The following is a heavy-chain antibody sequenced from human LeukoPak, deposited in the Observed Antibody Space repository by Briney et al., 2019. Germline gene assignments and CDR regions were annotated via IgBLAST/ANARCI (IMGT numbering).Heavy chain of an antibody. J-gene: IGHJ5*01. CDR3: ARDTDSSGYYDS. Sequence: SETLSLTCTVSGGSISSYYWSWIRQPPGEGLEWIGYIYNSGSTNYNPSLKSRVTISVDTSKNQFSLKLSSVTAADTAVYYCARDTDSSGYYDSWGQGTLVTVSS. V-gene: IGHV4-59*01. CDR1: GGSISSYY. D-gene: IGHD3-22*01. CDR2: IYNSGST.